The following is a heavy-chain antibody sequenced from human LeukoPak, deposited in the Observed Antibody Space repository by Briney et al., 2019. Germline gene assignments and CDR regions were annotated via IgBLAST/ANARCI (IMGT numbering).Heavy chain of an antibody. D-gene: IGHD3-10*01. V-gene: IGHV5-51*01. CDR2: IYPGDSDT. J-gene: IGHJ5*02. CDR3: ASQYYYGSGSYYWNL. Sequence: PGESLKISCKGSGYSFTNCWIGWVRQMPGKGLEWMGIIYPGDSDTRYSPSFQGRVTISADKSISTAYLQWSSLKASDTAMYYCASQYYYGSGSYYWNLWGQGTLVTVSS. CDR1: GYSFTNCW.